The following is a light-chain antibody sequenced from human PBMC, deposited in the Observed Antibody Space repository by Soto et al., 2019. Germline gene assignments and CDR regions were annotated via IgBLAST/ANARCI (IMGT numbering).Light chain of an antibody. Sequence: QSALPQPASVSGSPGQAITISCTGTTSDVGSYNLVAWYQQHPGKAPKLLIYDGSKRASGVSNGFSGSKSGNTASLTISGLQAEDEADYYCCSYAGSSFSLVLGGGTKLTVL. J-gene: IGLJ2*01. CDR3: CSYAGSSFSLV. CDR1: TSDVGSYNL. CDR2: DGS. V-gene: IGLV2-23*01.